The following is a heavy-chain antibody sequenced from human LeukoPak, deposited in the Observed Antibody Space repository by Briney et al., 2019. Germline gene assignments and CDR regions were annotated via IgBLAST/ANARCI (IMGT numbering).Heavy chain of an antibody. Sequence: GASVKVSCKASGYTFTGYYMHWVRQAPGQGLEWMGWINPNSGGTNYAQKFQGRVTMTRDTSISTAYMELSRLRSDDTAVYYCARGDVYDSSGYFDYWGQGTLVTVSS. V-gene: IGHV1-2*02. CDR3: ARGDVYDSSGYFDY. J-gene: IGHJ4*02. CDR2: INPNSGGT. CDR1: GYTFTGYY. D-gene: IGHD3-22*01.